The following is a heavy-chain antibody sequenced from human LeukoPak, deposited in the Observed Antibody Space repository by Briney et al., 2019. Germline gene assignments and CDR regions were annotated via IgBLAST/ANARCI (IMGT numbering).Heavy chain of an antibody. CDR2: IYTSGST. Sequence: SETLSLTCTLSGGSLRSHYWSWIRQPAGKGLEWIGRIYTSGSTNYNPSLKSRVTISVDTSKNQFSLKLSSVTAADTAVYYCARESEWFLSSWGQGTLVTVSS. CDR1: GGSLRSHY. V-gene: IGHV4-4*07. J-gene: IGHJ4*02. CDR3: ARESEWFLSS. D-gene: IGHD3-3*01.